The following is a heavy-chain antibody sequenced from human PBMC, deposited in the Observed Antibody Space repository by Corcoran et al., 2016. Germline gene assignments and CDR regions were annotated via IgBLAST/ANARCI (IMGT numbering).Heavy chain of an antibody. J-gene: IGHJ6*02. V-gene: IGHV1-69*01. Sequence: QVQLVQSGAEVKKPGSSVKVSCKASGGTFSSYAISWVRQAPGQGLEWMGGIIPIFGTANYAQKFQGRVTITADESTSTAYMELSSLRSEDTAVYYCGYCSSTGCYRGYYYYYGMDVWGQGTTVTVSS. CDR2: IIPIFGTA. CDR1: GGTFSSYA. D-gene: IGHD2-2*01. CDR3: GYCSSTGCYRGYYYYYGMDV.